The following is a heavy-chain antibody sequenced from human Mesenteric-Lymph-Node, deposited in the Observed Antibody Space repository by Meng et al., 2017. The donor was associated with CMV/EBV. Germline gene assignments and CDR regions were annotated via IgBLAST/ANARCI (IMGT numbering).Heavy chain of an antibody. V-gene: IGHV1-2*02. CDR3: ARDPGGYFWFDS. CDR1: GYTFTANC. D-gene: IGHD5-18*01. J-gene: IGHJ5*01. CDR2: INPNSGAT. Sequence: CQASGYTFTANCLHWVRQAPGQGLEWMGWINPNSGATNSPQNFQGRVTMTRDTSINTAYIHLSTLRSDDTAVYFCARDPGGYFWFDSWGQGTLVTVSS.